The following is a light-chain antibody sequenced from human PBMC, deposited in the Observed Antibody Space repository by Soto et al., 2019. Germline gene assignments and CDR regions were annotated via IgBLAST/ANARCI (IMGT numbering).Light chain of an antibody. CDR2: AAS. Sequence: EIVMTQSPATLSVSPGERVTLSCRASQSVGNNLAWYQQKLGQGPRLLIYAASDRATGIPVRFTGSGSGTEFTLTISSLQSEGFAVYYCQQYNNWPPWTFGRGTKVEI. J-gene: IGKJ1*01. CDR1: QSVGNN. V-gene: IGKV3-15*01. CDR3: QQYNNWPPWT.